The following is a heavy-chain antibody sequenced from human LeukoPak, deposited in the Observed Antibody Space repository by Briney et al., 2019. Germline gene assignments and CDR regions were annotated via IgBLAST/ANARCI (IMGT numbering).Heavy chain of an antibody. CDR2: IRQDGSEK. J-gene: IGHJ4*02. D-gene: IGHD1-26*01. V-gene: IGHV3-7*01. Sequence: GGSLRLSCAASGFTFSSYWMTWVRQAPGKGLEWVANIRQDGSEKYYVDSVKGRFTISRDNAKNSLYLQMSSLRAEDTAVYYCASRDGSYGYWGQGTLVTVSP. CDR1: GFTFSSYW. CDR3: ASRDGSYGY.